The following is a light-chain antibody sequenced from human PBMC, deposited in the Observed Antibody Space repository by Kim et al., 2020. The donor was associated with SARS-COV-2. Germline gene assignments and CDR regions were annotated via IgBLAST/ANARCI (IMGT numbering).Light chain of an antibody. CDR3: QQFNSWPRGT. CDR1: QSVSSN. V-gene: IGKV3D-15*01. J-gene: IGKJ1*01. CDR2: GAS. Sequence: SPGERATLSCRASQSVSSNLAWYQQEPGQAPRLLIYGASTRATDTPARFSGSGSGTEFTLTISSLQSEDFAVYYCQQFNSWPRGTFGQGTKVDIK.